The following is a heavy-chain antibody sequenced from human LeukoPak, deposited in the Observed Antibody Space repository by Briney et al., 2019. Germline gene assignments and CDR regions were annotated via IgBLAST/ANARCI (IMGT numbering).Heavy chain of an antibody. Sequence: PSETLSLTCTVSGYSISSGYYWGWIRQPPGKGLEWIGSIYYSGSTYYNPSLKSRVTISVDTSKNQFSLKLSSVTAADTAVYYCASLYCGGDCYFHYYYYMDVWGKGTTVTISS. D-gene: IGHD2-21*02. CDR2: IYYSGST. V-gene: IGHV4-38-2*02. CDR3: ASLYCGGDCYFHYYYYMDV. CDR1: GYSISSGYY. J-gene: IGHJ6*03.